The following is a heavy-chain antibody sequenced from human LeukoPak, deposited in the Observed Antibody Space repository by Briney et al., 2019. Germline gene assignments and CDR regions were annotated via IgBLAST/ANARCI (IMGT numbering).Heavy chain of an antibody. V-gene: IGHV4-4*09. CDR3: ARGGSGRTVYYYYMDV. CDR1: GGSISSYY. CDR2: IYTSGST. Sequence: SETLSLTCTVSGGSISSYYWSWIWQPPGKGLEWIGYIYTSGSTNYNPSLKSRVTISVDTSKNQFSLKLSSVTAADTAVYYCARGGSGRTVYYYYMDVWGKGTTVTVSS. J-gene: IGHJ6*03. D-gene: IGHD3-10*01.